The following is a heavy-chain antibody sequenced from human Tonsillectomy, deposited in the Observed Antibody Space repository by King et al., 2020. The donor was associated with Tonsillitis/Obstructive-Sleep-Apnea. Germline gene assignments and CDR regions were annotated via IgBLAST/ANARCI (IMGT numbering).Heavy chain of an antibody. CDR1: GFTFSSYG. CDR2: ISYDGSNK. Sequence: VQLVESGGGVVQPGRSLRLSCAASGFTFSSYGMHWVRQAPGKGLEWGAGISYDGSNKYYADSVKGRFTISRDNSKNTLYLQMNSLRAEDTAVYYCAKGTWFGELFSGFDYWGQGTLVTVSS. D-gene: IGHD3-10*01. V-gene: IGHV3-30*18. CDR3: AKGTWFGELFSGFDY. J-gene: IGHJ4*02.